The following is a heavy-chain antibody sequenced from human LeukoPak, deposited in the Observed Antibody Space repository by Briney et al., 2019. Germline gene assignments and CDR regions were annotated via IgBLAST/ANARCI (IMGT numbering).Heavy chain of an antibody. J-gene: IGHJ6*02. CDR2: ISDDGRHN. V-gene: IGHV3-30*04. Sequence: PGGSLRLSCAASGFTFSTYAMNWVRQAPGKGLEWVAVISDDGRHNYYADSVKGRFTISRDNSKNTLYLQMNSLRAEDTAVYYCAKDLSPFGFYYYYGMDVWGQGTTVTVSS. CDR1: GFTFSTYA. D-gene: IGHD3-10*01. CDR3: AKDLSPFGFYYYYGMDV.